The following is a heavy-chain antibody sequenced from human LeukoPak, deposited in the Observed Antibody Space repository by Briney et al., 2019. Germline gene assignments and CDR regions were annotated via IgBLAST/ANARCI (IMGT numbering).Heavy chain of an antibody. V-gene: IGHV3-23*01. CDR2: VSGSGGTT. CDR3: AKGRGTFGAIISDAFDV. CDR1: TLTFSSYV. D-gene: IGHD3-3*01. Sequence: PGGSLRLSCAASTLTFSSYVMTWVRQAPGKGLEWVAIVSGSGGTTDYADSVKGRFTISRDNSNNMVYLQLKSLRVEDTAVYYCAKGRGTFGAIISDAFDVWGHGTMVTVSS. J-gene: IGHJ3*01.